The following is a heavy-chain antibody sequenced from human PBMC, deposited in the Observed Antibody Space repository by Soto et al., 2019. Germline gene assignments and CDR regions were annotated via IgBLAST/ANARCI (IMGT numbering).Heavy chain of an antibody. CDR1: GYTFTSYG. CDR2: ISAYNGNT. V-gene: IGHV1-18*01. Sequence: ASVKVSCKASGYTFTSYGISWVRQAPGQGLEWMGWISAYNGNTNYAQKLQGRVTMTTDTSTSTAYMELRSLRSDDTAVYYCARDRDWNPYYYMDVWGKGTTVTVSS. J-gene: IGHJ6*03. D-gene: IGHD1-1*01. CDR3: ARDRDWNPYYYMDV.